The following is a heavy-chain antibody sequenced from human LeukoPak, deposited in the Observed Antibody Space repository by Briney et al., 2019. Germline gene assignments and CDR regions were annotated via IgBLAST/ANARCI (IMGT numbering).Heavy chain of an antibody. CDR2: INTNTGNP. CDR1: GYTFTSYA. Sequence: ASVKVSCKASGYTFTSYAINWVRQAPGQGLEWMGWINTNTGNPTYAQGFTGRFVFSLDTSVSTAYLQISSLKAEDTAVYYCARDHRPLSSGYSGNDYGMDVWGQGTTVTVSS. J-gene: IGHJ6*02. CDR3: ARDHRPLSSGYSGNDYGMDV. V-gene: IGHV7-4-1*02. D-gene: IGHD3-22*01.